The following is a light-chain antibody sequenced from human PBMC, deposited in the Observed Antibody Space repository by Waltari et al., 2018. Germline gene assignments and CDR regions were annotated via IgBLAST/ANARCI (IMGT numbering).Light chain of an antibody. CDR3: CSYAGSSTFLYV. J-gene: IGLJ1*01. CDR2: EGS. V-gene: IGLV2-23*03. CDR1: RPDVGSHNL. Sequence: QSALTQPASVSGSPRQSLTISCTGTRPDVGSHNLASSYQQHPGKAHKLMIYEGSNRPSGVSNRFSGSKSGNTASLTISVLQAEDEADYYCCSYAGSSTFLYVFGTGTKVTV.